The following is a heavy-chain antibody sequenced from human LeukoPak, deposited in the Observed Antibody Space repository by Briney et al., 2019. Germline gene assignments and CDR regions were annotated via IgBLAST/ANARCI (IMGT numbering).Heavy chain of an antibody. Sequence: SGTLSLTCAVSGGSISSSNWWSWVRQPPGKGLEWIGEIYHSGSTNYNPSLKSRVTISVDKSKNQFSLKLSSVTAADTAVYYCARARPYFDYDSSGYYYLDYWGQGTLVTVSS. CDR2: IYHSGST. CDR3: ARARPYFDYDSSGYYYLDY. V-gene: IGHV4-4*02. J-gene: IGHJ4*02. D-gene: IGHD3-22*01. CDR1: GGSISSSNW.